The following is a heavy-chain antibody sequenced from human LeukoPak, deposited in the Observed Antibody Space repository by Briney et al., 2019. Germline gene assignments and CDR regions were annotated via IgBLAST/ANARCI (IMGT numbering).Heavy chain of an antibody. CDR3: AKDPVATTVTTSAYY. CDR1: GFTFSSYA. V-gene: IGHV3-23*01. Sequence: QTGGSLRLSCAASGFTFSSYAMSWVRQAPGKGLEWVSAISGSGGSTYYADSVKGRFTISRDNSKNTLYLQMNSLSAEDTAVYCCAKDPVATTVTTSAYYWGQGTLVTVSS. CDR2: ISGSGGST. D-gene: IGHD4-17*01. J-gene: IGHJ4*02.